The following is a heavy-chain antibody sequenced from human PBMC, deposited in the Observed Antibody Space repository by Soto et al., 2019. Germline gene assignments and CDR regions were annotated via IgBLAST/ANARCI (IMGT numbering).Heavy chain of an antibody. CDR1: GYTFTGYY. Sequence: QVQLVQSGAEVKKPGASVKVSCKASGYTFTGYYMHWVRQAPGQGLEWMGWINPNSGGTNYAQKFQGWVTMTRDTSLSTAYMELSRLRSDDTAVYYCARERRGYCSGGSCYSYNYYYGMDVWGQGTTVTVAS. CDR2: INPNSGGT. J-gene: IGHJ6*02. V-gene: IGHV1-2*04. D-gene: IGHD2-15*01. CDR3: ARERRGYCSGGSCYSYNYYYGMDV.